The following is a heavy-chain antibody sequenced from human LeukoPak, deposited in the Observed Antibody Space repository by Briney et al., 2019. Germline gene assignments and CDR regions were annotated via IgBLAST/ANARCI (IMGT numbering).Heavy chain of an antibody. Sequence: PGGSLRLSCAASGFTFSSYGMDWVRQAPGKGLEWVAVISYDGSNKYYADSVKGRFTISRDNSKNTLYLQMNSLRAEDTAVYYCPKDSGPRTVPTFRAYYYYYMDVWGKGTTVTVSS. D-gene: IGHD3-10*01. CDR2: ISYDGSNK. V-gene: IGHV3-30*18. CDR1: GFTFSSYG. J-gene: IGHJ6*03. CDR3: PKDSGPRTVPTFRAYYYYYMDV.